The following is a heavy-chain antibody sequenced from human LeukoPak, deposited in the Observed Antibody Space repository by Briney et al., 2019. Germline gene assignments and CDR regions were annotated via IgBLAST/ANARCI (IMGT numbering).Heavy chain of an antibody. CDR3: AKGHSGSYSYSDY. CDR2: ISGSGTST. Sequence: GGSLRLSCAASGFTFSSYAMSWVRQAPGKGLEWVSAISGSGTSTYYADSVKGRFTISRDNSKNTLYLQMNSLRAEDTAVYYCAKGHSGSYSYSDYWGQGTLVTVSS. V-gene: IGHV3-23*01. CDR1: GFTFSSYA. J-gene: IGHJ4*02. D-gene: IGHD1-26*01.